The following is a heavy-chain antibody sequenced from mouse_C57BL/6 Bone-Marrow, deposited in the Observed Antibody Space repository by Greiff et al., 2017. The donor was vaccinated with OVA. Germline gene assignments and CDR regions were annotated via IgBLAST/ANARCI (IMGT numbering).Heavy chain of an antibody. J-gene: IGHJ4*01. V-gene: IGHV1-64*01. D-gene: IGHD1-1*01. CDR1: GYTFTSYW. CDR3: AREVTTVGAMDY. Sequence: QVQLKQPGAELVKPGASVKLSCKASGYTFTSYWMHWVKQRPGQGLEWIGMIHPNSGSTKYNEKFKSKATMTVDKSYSTAYMQLSSLTSEDSAVYYCAREVTTVGAMDYWGQGTSVTVSS. CDR2: IHPNSGST.